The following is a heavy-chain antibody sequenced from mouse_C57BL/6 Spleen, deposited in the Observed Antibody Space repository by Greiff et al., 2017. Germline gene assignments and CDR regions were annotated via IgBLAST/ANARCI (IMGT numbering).Heavy chain of an antibody. CDR3: ARRGTTVVAHWYFDV. J-gene: IGHJ1*03. V-gene: IGHV1-80*01. CDR2: IYPGDGDT. Sequence: VQLQQPGAELVKPGASVKISCKASGYAFSSYWMNWVKQRPGKGLEWIGQIYPGDGDTNYNGKFKGKATLTADKSSSTAYMQLSSLTSEDSAVYFCARRGTTVVAHWYFDVWGTGTTVTVSS. D-gene: IGHD1-1*01. CDR1: GYAFSSYW.